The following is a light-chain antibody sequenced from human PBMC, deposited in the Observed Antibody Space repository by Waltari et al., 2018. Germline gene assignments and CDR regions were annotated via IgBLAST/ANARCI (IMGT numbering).Light chain of an antibody. J-gene: IGKJ4*01. CDR1: QSVSTY. CDR2: DSS. CDR3: QQRYKWPLT. V-gene: IGKV3-11*01. Sequence: EIVLTQSQAPLSLSPGERATLSCRASQSVSTYLAWYQQRPGQPPRLLIYDSSSSATGIPARFSGSGSETDFTLTISSLEPEDFAVYYCQQRYKWPLTFGGGSKVEI.